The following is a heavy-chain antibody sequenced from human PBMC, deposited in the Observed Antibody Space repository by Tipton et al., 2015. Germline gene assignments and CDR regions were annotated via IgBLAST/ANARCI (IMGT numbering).Heavy chain of an antibody. CDR2: ISGSGGST. CDR3: ASFYSSGWHNYYYYYGMDV. J-gene: IGHJ6*02. D-gene: IGHD6-19*01. V-gene: IGHV3-23*01. CDR1: GFTFSSYA. Sequence: SLRLSCAASGFTFSSYAMSWVRQAPGKGLEWVSAISGSGGSTNYADSVKGRFTISRDNTNNTLYLQMNSLRAEDTAVYYCASFYSSGWHNYYYYYGMDVWGQGTTVTVSS.